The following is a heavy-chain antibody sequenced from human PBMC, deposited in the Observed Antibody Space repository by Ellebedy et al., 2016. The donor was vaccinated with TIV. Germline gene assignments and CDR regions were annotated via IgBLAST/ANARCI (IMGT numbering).Heavy chain of an antibody. CDR2: ISFDGSNK. D-gene: IGHD4-17*01. Sequence: PGGSLRLSCAASGFTFSSYGMHRVRHAPGRGLEWVAVISFDGSNKYYANSVRGRFSIFRDNSRDTLTLQMTSLGPDDTAVYYGAKDGSAVTPGYFDYWGQGTLVSVSS. V-gene: IGHV3-30*18. J-gene: IGHJ4*02. CDR1: GFTFSSYG. CDR3: AKDGSAVTPGYFDY.